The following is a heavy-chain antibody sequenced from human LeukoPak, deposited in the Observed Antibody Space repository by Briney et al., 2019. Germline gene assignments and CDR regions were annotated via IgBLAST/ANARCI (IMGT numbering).Heavy chain of an antibody. D-gene: IGHD3-10*01. Sequence: GGSLRLSCAASVFTCSNYAMSLARQAPGKGLEWVSAFSGSGGSTYYADSVKGRFTISRDNSKNTLYLQMNSLRAEDTAVYYCAKCRGYYGSGSAWFDPWGQGTLVTVSS. V-gene: IGHV3-23*01. J-gene: IGHJ5*02. CDR3: AKCRGYYGSGSAWFDP. CDR1: VFTCSNYA. CDR2: FSGSGGST.